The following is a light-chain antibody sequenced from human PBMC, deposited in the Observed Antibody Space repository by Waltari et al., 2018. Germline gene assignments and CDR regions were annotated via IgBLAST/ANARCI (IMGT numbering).Light chain of an antibody. V-gene: IGKV3-15*01. Sequence: EIVMTQSPATLSVSPGERATLSCRASQSVTSNLAWYQQKPGQAPRLLIYEASTRATGIPARVSGSGSGTEFTLTISSLQSEDFAVYYCQQYNRWPPITFGQGTRLEIK. J-gene: IGKJ5*01. CDR2: EAS. CDR1: QSVTSN. CDR3: QQYNRWPPIT.